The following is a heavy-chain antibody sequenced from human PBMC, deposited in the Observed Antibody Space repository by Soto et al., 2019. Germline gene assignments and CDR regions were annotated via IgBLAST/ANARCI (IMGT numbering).Heavy chain of an antibody. J-gene: IGHJ6*02. CDR2: IYYSGST. D-gene: IGHD2-15*01. Sequence: PSETLSLTCTVSGGSISSGGYYWSWIRQHPGKGLEWIGYIYYSGSTYYNPSLKSRVTISVDTSKNQFSLKLSSVTAADTAVYYCARGGLGYCSGGSCYSAELSRYYYGMDVWGQGTTVNGSS. V-gene: IGHV4-31*03. CDR3: ARGGLGYCSGGSCYSAELSRYYYGMDV. CDR1: GGSISSGGYY.